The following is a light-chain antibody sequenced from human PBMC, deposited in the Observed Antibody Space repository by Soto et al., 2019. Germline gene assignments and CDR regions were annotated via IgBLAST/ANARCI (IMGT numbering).Light chain of an antibody. CDR1: QSINTF. CDR3: QQSYRTPPFN. V-gene: IGKV1-39*01. J-gene: IGKJ3*01. CDR2: EAS. Sequence: DIQMTQSPSPLSASVGDRVYITCRTSQSINTFLNWYQAKPGKAPKLLIYEASNLGNGVPSRFSGSVSGTDFSLSISSLLPEVSATHYCQQSYRTPPFNFGPGTRVDI.